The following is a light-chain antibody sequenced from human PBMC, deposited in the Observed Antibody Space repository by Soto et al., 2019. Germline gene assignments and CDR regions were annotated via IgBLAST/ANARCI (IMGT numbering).Light chain of an antibody. J-gene: IGKJ5*01. CDR3: QQRYAWPPIT. Sequence: EIVLTQSPATLSLSPGERATLSCRASRSVRSYLAWYQQKPGQAPRPLIYDASNRADGIPARFSGSGSETDVTLTISNREPEDFAVYYCQQRYAWPPITFGQGTRLEIK. V-gene: IGKV3-11*01. CDR2: DAS. CDR1: RSVRSY.